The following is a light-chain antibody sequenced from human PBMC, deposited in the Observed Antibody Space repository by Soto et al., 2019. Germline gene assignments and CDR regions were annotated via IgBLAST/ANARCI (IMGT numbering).Light chain of an antibody. J-gene: IGKJ4*01. CDR1: QAIGTY. CDR3: QQLHTYLLT. V-gene: IGKV1-9*01. CDR2: AAS. Sequence: DIQLTQSQSFLSASIGDSVTITCRASQAIGTYLAWYQQKPGKAPNLLVSAASTLHSGVPSRFSGSGSGTEFTLTITGLQPEDVATYYCQQLHTYLLTFGGGTKVQIK.